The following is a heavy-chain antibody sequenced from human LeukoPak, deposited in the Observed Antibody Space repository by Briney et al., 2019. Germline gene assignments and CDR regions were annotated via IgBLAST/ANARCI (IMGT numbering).Heavy chain of an antibody. CDR2: IYYSGST. D-gene: IGHD3/OR15-3a*01. V-gene: IGHV4-61*01. CDR3: ASGLGRDAFDI. J-gene: IGHJ3*02. CDR1: GGSVSSGSYY. Sequence: SETLSLTCTVSGGSVSSGSYYWSWIRQPPGKGLEWIGYIYYSGSTNCNPSLKSRVTISVDTSKNQFSLKLSSVTAADTAVYYCASGLGRDAFDIWGQGTTVTVSS.